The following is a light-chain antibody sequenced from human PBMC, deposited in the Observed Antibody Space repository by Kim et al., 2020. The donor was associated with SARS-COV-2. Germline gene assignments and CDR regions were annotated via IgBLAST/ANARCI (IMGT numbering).Light chain of an antibody. CDR1: QSIARF. CDR2: AAS. V-gene: IGKV1-39*01. Sequence: SAAVGVRVTITCRASQSIARFVNWYQQKPGKAPKLLIYAASNLQSGVPSRFSGSGSGTDFTLTISSLQPEDFATYCCQQSYSIWTFGQGTKVDIK. CDR3: QQSYSIWT. J-gene: IGKJ1*01.